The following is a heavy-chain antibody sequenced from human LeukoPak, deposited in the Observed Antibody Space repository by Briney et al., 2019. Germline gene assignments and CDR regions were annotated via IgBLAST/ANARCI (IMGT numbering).Heavy chain of an antibody. V-gene: IGHV3-53*01. Sequence: QPGGSLRLSCAASGFTVSSNYMSWVRQAPGKGLEWVSVIYSGGSTYYADSVKGRFTISRDNSKNTLYLQMNSLRAEDTAVYYCARDLIAAAPNYYGMDVGAKGTTVTVSS. J-gene: IGHJ6*04. CDR1: GFTVSSNY. D-gene: IGHD6-13*01. CDR3: ARDLIAAAPNYYGMDV. CDR2: IYSGGST.